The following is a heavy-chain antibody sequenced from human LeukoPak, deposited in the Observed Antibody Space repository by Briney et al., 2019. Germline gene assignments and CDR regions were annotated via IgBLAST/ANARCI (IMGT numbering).Heavy chain of an antibody. CDR1: GFTFSSYA. J-gene: IGHJ1*01. CDR3: ARARGSSSTWYVDFHH. CDR2: ISGSGDST. D-gene: IGHD6-13*01. V-gene: IGHV3-23*01. Sequence: GGSLRLSCAASGFTFSSYAMSWVRQAPGKGLEWVSAISGSGDSTYYADSVKGRFTISRDNSKNTLYLQMNSLRPEDTAVYYCARARGSSSTWYVDFHHWGQGTLVTVSS.